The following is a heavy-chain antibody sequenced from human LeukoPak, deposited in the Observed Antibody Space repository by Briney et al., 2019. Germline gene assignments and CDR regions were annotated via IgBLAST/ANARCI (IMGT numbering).Heavy chain of an antibody. J-gene: IGHJ4*02. D-gene: IGHD3-16*01. CDR2: VKLQGST. CDR3: AREGGPYRALDY. Sequence: PSETLSLTCDVSGGSIIQTNYWTWVRQPPGKGLEWTGVVKLQGSTNYNPSLMGRVSISVDTSENHVSLHLTSVTAAETALYYSAREGGPYRALDYSGRGALVSLS. CDR1: GGSIIQTNY. V-gene: IGHV4-4*02.